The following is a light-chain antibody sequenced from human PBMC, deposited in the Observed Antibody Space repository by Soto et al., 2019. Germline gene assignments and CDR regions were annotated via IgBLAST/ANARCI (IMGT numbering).Light chain of an antibody. J-gene: IGKJ1*01. Sequence: EIVMTQSPAIRFVYCVRKGTLSWRSSQSVSILLAWSQQKPGQAPRLLIHGATTRATGIPARFSGSGSGTEFTLTISSMQSEDFAVYYCQQYNNWPRTFGQGTKVDI. CDR2: GAT. CDR3: QQYNNWPRT. V-gene: IGKV3-15*01. CDR1: QSVSIL.